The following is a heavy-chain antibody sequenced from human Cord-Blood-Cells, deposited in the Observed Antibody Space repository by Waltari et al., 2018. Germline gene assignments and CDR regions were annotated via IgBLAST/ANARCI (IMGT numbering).Heavy chain of an antibody. CDR3: ARLPWGYCSSTSCYDAFDI. V-gene: IGHV4-34*01. J-gene: IGHJ3*02. CDR1: GGSFIGYY. Sequence: QVQLQQWGAGRLKPSETLSLTCAVYGGSFIGYYWSWIRHLPGKGLEWIGEINHSGSTNYNPSLKVRVTIAVDTSKNQFSLKLSSVTAADTAVYYCARLPWGYCSSTSCYDAFDIWGQGTMVTVSS. D-gene: IGHD2-2*01. CDR2: INHSGST.